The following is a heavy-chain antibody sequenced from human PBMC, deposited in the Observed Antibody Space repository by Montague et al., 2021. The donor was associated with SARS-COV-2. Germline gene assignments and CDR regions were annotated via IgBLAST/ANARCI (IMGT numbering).Heavy chain of an antibody. V-gene: IGHV4-34*01. J-gene: IGHJ4*02. CDR3: TRGDLRYSSSWYLDY. D-gene: IGHD6-13*01. Sequence: SETLSLTCAVYGGSFSGYYWSWIRLPPGKGLEWIGEVNHSGSTNYNPSPKSRVTISVDTSKNQFSLKLSSVTAADTAVYYCTRGDLRYSSSWYLDYWGQGTLVTVSS. CDR2: VNHSGST. CDR1: GGSFSGYY.